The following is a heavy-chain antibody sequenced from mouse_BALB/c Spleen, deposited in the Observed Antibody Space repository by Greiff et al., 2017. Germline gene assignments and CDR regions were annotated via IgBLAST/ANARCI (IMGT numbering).Heavy chain of an antibody. CDR2: INPSTGYT. J-gene: IGHJ2*01. D-gene: IGHD4-1*01. V-gene: IGHV1-7*01. CDR3: ARGLG. CDR1: GYTFTSYW. Sequence: VQLQQSGAELAKPGASVKMSCKASGYTFTSYWMHWVKQRPGQGLEWIGYINPSTGYTEYNQKFKDEATLTADKSSSTAYMQLSSLTSEDSAVYYCARGLGWGQGTTLTVSS.